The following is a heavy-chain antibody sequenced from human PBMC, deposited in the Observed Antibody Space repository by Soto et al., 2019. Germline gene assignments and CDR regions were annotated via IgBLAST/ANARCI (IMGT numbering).Heavy chain of an antibody. V-gene: IGHV3-23*01. CDR3: AKYIGQLVPHYYYGMDV. J-gene: IGHJ6*02. CDR2: ISGSGGST. D-gene: IGHD6-13*01. Sequence: GGSQRLSCAASGFTFSSYAMSWVRQAPGKGLEWVSAISGSGGSTYYADSVKGRFTISRDNSKNTLYLQMNSLRAEDTAVYYCAKYIGQLVPHYYYGMDVWGQGTTVTVSS. CDR1: GFTFSSYA.